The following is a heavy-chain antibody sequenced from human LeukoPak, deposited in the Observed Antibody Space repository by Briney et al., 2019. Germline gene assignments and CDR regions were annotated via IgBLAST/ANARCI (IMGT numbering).Heavy chain of an antibody. CDR1: GFTFSGSA. CDR3: TRRVPAAIRTSSAQLWFDP. D-gene: IGHD2-2*02. J-gene: IGHJ5*02. Sequence: QSGGSLRLSCAASGFTFSGSAMHWVRQASGKGLEWVGRIRSKANSYATAYAASVKGRFTISRDDSKNTAYLQMNSLKTEDTAVYYCTRRVPAAIRTSSAQLWFDPWGQGTLVTVSS. CDR2: IRSKANSYAT. V-gene: IGHV3-73*01.